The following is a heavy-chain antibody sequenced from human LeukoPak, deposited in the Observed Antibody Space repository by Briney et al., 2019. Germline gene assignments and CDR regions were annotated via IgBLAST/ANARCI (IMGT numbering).Heavy chain of an antibody. CDR1: GFTVSNNY. CDR3: ARRGVTMIVVAKTSYYYYYMDV. V-gene: IGHV3-7*01. Sequence: PGGSLRLSCAASGFTVSNNYMSWVRQAPGKGLEWVANIKQDGSEKYYVDSVKGRFTISRDNAKNSLYLQMNSLRAEDTAVYYCARRGVTMIVVAKTSYYYYYMDVWGKGTTVTVSS. CDR2: IKQDGSEK. D-gene: IGHD3-22*01. J-gene: IGHJ6*03.